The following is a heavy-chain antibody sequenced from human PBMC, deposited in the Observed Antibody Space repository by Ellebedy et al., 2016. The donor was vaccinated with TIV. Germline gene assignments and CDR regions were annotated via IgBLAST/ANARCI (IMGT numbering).Heavy chain of an antibody. CDR1: GYTFSDDY. CDR2: INPKSGGT. Sequence: ASVKVSXKASGYTFSDDYMHWVRQAPGQGLEWMGWINPKSGGTNYAPKFQGRVTLTRDTSIRTAYMELSRLRSDDTAVYYCARLYYGMDVWGQGTTVAVS. J-gene: IGHJ6*02. V-gene: IGHV1-2*02. CDR3: ARLYYGMDV.